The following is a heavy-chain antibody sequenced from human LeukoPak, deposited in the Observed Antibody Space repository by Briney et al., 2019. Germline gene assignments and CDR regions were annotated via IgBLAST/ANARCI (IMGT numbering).Heavy chain of an antibody. CDR3: AREASGSYFPHNWFDP. CDR1: GGSISSSSYY. CDR2: IYYSGST. Sequence: PSETLSLTCTVSGGSISSSSYYWGWIRQPPGKGLEWIGSIYYSGSTYYNPSLKSRVTISVDTSKNQFSLKLSSVTAADMAVYYCAREASGSYFPHNWFDPWGQGTLVTVSS. V-gene: IGHV4-39*07. J-gene: IGHJ5*02. D-gene: IGHD1-26*01.